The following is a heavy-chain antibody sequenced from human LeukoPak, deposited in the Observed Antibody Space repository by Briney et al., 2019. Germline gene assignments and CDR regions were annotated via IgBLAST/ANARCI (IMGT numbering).Heavy chain of an antibody. CDR2: ISSSSSYI. V-gene: IGHV3-21*01. D-gene: IGHD5-18*01. J-gene: IGHJ3*02. Sequence: GGSLRLSCAASGFTFSSYSMNWVRQAPGKGLEWDSSISSSSSYIYYADSVKGRFTISRDNAKNSLYLQMNSLRAEDTAVYYCAREPREYSYGGAFDIWGQGTMVTVSS. CDR3: AREPREYSYGGAFDI. CDR1: GFTFSSYS.